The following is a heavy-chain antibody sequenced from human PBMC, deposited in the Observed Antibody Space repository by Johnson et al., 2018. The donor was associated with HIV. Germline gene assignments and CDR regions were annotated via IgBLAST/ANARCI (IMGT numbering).Heavy chain of an antibody. Sequence: QVQPVESGGGVVQPGRSLRLSCAASGFTFSTYGMHWVRQAPGMGLEWVALIWYDGTNKYYADSVKGRFTISRDNSKNTLYLQRNSLRAEETGVYYCAKGQSSGYPKDAFDIWGQGTMVIFSS. CDR1: GFTFSTYG. J-gene: IGHJ3*02. D-gene: IGHD3-22*01. V-gene: IGHV3-33*06. CDR2: IWYDGTNK. CDR3: AKGQSSGYPKDAFDI.